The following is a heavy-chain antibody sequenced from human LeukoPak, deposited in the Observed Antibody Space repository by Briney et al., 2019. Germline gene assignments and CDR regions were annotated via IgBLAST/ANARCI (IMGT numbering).Heavy chain of an antibody. CDR3: ARGYSSLLVR. Sequence: SETLSLTCAVYGGSFSGYYWSWIRQPPGKGLEWIGEINHSGSTNYNPSLKSRVTISVDTSKNQFSLKLSSVTAADTAVYYCARGYSSLLVRWGQGTLVTVST. CDR1: GGSFSGYY. D-gene: IGHD6-13*01. J-gene: IGHJ4*02. CDR2: INHSGST. V-gene: IGHV4-34*01.